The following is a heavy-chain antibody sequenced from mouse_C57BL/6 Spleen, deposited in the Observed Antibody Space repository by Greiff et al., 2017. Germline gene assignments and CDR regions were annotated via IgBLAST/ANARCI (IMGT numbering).Heavy chain of an antibody. Sequence: LVESGAELVKPGASVKISCKASGYAFSSYWMNWVKQRPGQGLEWIGQIYPGDGATNYNGKFKGKATLTADKSSSTAYMQLRSLTSVDSAVXVCATSSTMVTSGDYWGQGTTLTVSS. CDR1: GYAFSSYW. CDR3: ATSSTMVTSGDY. J-gene: IGHJ2*01. CDR2: IYPGDGAT. V-gene: IGHV1-80*01. D-gene: IGHD2-2*01.